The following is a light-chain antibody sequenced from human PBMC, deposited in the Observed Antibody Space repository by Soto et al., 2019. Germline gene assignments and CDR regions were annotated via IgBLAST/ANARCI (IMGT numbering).Light chain of an antibody. Sequence: DIQMTQSPSTLSASVGDRVTITCRASQRISSWLAWYQQKPGKAPSLLIHKASSLEVGVPSRFSGIGSGTEVTLTISSLQPDDFATYYCQRYISYGVTVGQGTKLEIK. CDR3: QRYISYGVT. CDR1: QRISSW. J-gene: IGKJ2*01. CDR2: KAS. V-gene: IGKV1-5*03.